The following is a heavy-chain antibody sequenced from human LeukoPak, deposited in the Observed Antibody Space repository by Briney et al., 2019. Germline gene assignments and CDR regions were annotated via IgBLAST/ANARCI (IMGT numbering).Heavy chain of an antibody. Sequence: NPGGPLRLSCAASGFTFSSYTMNWVRQAPGKGLEWVAAISSSSRDIFYADSVKGRFSISRDNTQNSLSLQMNSLRAEDTAVYYCVREAAATLFDYWGQGTLVTVSS. CDR1: GFTFSSYT. CDR3: VREAAATLFDY. CDR2: ISSSSRDI. J-gene: IGHJ4*02. D-gene: IGHD1-26*01. V-gene: IGHV3-21*01.